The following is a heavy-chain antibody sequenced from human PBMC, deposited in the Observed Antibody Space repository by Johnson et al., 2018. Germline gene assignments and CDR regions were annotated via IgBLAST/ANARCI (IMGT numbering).Heavy chain of an antibody. D-gene: IGHD2-2*01. Sequence: VQLVESGGGLVKPGGSLRLSCAASGFTFSDYYMSWIRQAPGKGLEWVSYISSSGSPIYYADSVKGRFTISRDNAKNSLYLQMNSLSAEDTAVYYCARDAHDIVVVPAAGYGMDVWGQGTTVTVSS. V-gene: IGHV3-11*01. CDR3: ARDAHDIVVVPAAGYGMDV. J-gene: IGHJ6*02. CDR2: ISSSGSPI. CDR1: GFTFSDYY.